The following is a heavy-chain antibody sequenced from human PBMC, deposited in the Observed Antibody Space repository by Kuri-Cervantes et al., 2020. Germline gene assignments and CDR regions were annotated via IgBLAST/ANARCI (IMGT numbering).Heavy chain of an antibody. CDR2: AYYTGSP. V-gene: IGHV4-59*01. CDR3: AQETRSFYFSYIDV. CDR1: GGSISSYF. J-gene: IGHJ6*03. Sequence: GSLRLSCTVSGGSISSYFWTWIRQPPGKGLEWIGTAYYTGSPNYNPSLKSRVTMSVDTSKNQLSLKLTSVSAADTAIYYCAQETRSFYFSYIDVWGKGTTVTVSS.